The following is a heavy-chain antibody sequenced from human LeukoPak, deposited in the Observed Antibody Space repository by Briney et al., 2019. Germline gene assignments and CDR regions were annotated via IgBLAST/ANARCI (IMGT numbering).Heavy chain of an antibody. Sequence: GGSLRLSCAASGFPFGSYSMNWVRQAPGKGLELVSHIFGGGGTTTVYADPVKGRFTVSRDDAKNSPYLQMSSLRAEDTAIYYCARDATGSSDYWGQGTLVTVSS. CDR2: IFGGGGTTT. V-gene: IGHV3-48*04. CDR1: GFPFGSYS. J-gene: IGHJ4*02. CDR3: ARDATGSSDY. D-gene: IGHD1-26*01.